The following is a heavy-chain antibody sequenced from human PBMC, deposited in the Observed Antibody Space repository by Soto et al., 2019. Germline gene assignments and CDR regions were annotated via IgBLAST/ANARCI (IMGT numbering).Heavy chain of an antibody. Sequence: EVHLVESGGGLVRPGESLRLSCAASGFTFTNYRMSWLRQAPGKGLEWVANIKQDGSETRYVDSVKGRFTISRDNAKNSLFLQMNSLRAEDMAIYYCARSYGTGFLSGYWGQGTLVTVST. CDR1: GFTFTNYR. J-gene: IGHJ4*02. V-gene: IGHV3-7*01. CDR2: IKQDGSET. D-gene: IGHD3-10*01. CDR3: ARSYGTGFLSGY.